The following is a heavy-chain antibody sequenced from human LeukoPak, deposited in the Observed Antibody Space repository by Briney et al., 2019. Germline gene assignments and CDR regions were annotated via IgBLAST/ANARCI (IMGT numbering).Heavy chain of an antibody. D-gene: IGHD2/OR15-2a*01. CDR3: ATRHCNTSSCYYYYMDV. CDR1: GYTLRELS. CDR2: FDPEDGES. Sequence: ASVKVSCKVSGYTLRELSMHWVRQAPAKGLQWMGVFDPEDGESIIAQKFQGRLTMTEDTSTDTAYMELSSLTSEDTAMYYCATRHCNTSSCYYYYMDVWGKGTTVTVSS. J-gene: IGHJ6*03. V-gene: IGHV1-24*01.